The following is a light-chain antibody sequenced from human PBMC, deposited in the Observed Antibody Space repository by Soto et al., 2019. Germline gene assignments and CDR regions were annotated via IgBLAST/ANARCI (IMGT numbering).Light chain of an antibody. J-gene: IGLJ1*01. V-gene: IGLV2-14*01. CDR2: DVS. CDR1: SSDVGGYNY. Sequence: QSVLTQPASVSGSPGQSITISCTGTSSDVGGYNYVSWYQQHPGKAPKLMIYDVSNRPSGVSNRFSGSKSGNTASLTIAGLQAEDEAEYYCSSYTSSSLYVFGTGTKLTVL. CDR3: SSYTSSSLYV.